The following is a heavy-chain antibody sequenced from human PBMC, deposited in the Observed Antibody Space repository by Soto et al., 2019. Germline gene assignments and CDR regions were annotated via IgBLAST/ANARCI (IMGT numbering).Heavy chain of an antibody. V-gene: IGHV3-30*18. CDR2: ISYDGSNK. CDR1: GFTFSSYG. D-gene: IGHD6-19*01. CDR3: AKASSGWYRGEFDY. Sequence: LRLSCAASGFTFSSYGMHWVRQAPGKGLEWVAVISYDGSNKYYADSVKGRFTISRDNSKNTLYLQMNSLRAEDTAVYYCAKASSGWYRGEFDYWGQGTLVTVSS. J-gene: IGHJ4*02.